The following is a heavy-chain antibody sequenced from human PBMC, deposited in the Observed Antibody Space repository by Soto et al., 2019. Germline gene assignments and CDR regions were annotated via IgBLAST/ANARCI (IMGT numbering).Heavy chain of an antibody. V-gene: IGHV1-18*01. CDR3: ARNSPPPRE. CDR2: ISAYNGNT. D-gene: IGHD2-21*01. J-gene: IGHJ4*02. Sequence: QVQLVQSGAEVKKPGASVKVSCKASGYTFTTYAISWVRQAPGQGLEWMGWISAYNGNTNYAQKLQGRVTMTTDTSTSNAYLELRSLGSDDTAVDYCARNSPPPREWGQGTLVTVSS. CDR1: GYTFTTYA.